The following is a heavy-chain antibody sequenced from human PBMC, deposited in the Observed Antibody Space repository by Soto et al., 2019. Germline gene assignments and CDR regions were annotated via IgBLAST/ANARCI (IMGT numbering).Heavy chain of an antibody. V-gene: IGHV3-30*18. CDR2: ISYDGSNK. J-gene: IGHJ3*02. D-gene: IGHD3-3*01. CDR3: AKVFNYDFWSGPRHDAFDI. Sequence: HPGGSLRLSCAASGFTFSSYGMHWVRQAPGKGLEWVAVISYDGSNKYYADSVKGRFTISRDNSKNTLYLQMNSLRAEDTAVYYCAKVFNYDFWSGPRHDAFDIWGQGTMVTVSS. CDR1: GFTFSSYG.